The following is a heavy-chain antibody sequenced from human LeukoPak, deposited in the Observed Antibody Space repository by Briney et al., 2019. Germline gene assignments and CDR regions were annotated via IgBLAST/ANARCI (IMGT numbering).Heavy chain of an antibody. D-gene: IGHD2-21*02. Sequence: GVSLRLSCAASRFTFSNYSMNWVRQAPGKGLEWVSYISSSSTYIYYAESVKGRFTISRDNAKNSLYLQMNSLRVEDTAVYYCARDESRGNLVTAPDYWGQGTLVTVSS. J-gene: IGHJ4*02. CDR1: RFTFSNYS. V-gene: IGHV3-21*01. CDR3: ARDESRGNLVTAPDY. CDR2: ISSSSTYI.